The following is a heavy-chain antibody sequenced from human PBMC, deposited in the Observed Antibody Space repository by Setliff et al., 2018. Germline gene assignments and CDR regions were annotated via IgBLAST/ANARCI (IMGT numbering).Heavy chain of an antibody. CDR2: IFPKTGNT. D-gene: IGHD2-2*01. V-gene: IGHV1-18*01. CDR3: SRLVRFCTRTSCQRLSGDDY. Sequence: GASVKVSCKASGYTFTNYGITWVRLAPGQGLEWMGWIFPKTGNTNYAHKLQGRVTMTTDTSTGTAYMDLRSLRSDDTAVYYCSRLVRFCTRTSCQRLSGDDYWGQGTLVTVSS. J-gene: IGHJ4*02. CDR1: GYTFTNYG.